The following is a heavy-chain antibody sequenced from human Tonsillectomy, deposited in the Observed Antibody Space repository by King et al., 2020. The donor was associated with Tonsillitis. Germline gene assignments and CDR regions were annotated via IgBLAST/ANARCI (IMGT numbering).Heavy chain of an antibody. CDR2: ISVAGFGT. Sequence: MNWVRQSPGKGLQWGSVISVAGFGTYYADSVKGRFTISRDNSEHTLYLQMNSLIADDTAVYYCAKDRSLILYGPGALDIWGQGIMVTGSS. CDR3: AKDRSLILYGPGALDI. J-gene: IGHJ3*02. V-gene: IGHV3-23*01. D-gene: IGHD3-9*01.